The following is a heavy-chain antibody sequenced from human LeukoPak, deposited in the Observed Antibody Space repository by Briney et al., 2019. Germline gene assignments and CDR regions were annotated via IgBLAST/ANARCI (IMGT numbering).Heavy chain of an antibody. Sequence: GASVKVSCKPSGGTFNSHIFGWVRQAPGQGLEWMGRTTPIIDSTKYAQTFQGRLTVSADKFTTTVYMELSGLRIEDTAVYYCTRVNLRGSNYNWFDPWGQGTQVIVSS. CDR3: TRVNLRGSNYNWFDP. CDR1: GGTFNSHI. V-gene: IGHV1-69*08. J-gene: IGHJ5*02. D-gene: IGHD1-26*01. CDR2: TTPIIDST.